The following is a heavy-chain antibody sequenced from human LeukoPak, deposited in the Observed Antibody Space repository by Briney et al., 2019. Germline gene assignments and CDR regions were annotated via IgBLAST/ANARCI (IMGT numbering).Heavy chain of an antibody. Sequence: MPGGSLRLSCAGSGFTFNTYNMNWVRQAPGKGLEWVSSISSSSSYIYYADSVKGRFTISRDNAKNSLYLQMNSLRAEDTAVYYCARDGSDTERSFDPWGQGTLVTVSS. V-gene: IGHV3-21*01. D-gene: IGHD1-1*01. CDR1: GFTFNTYN. CDR2: ISSSSSYI. J-gene: IGHJ5*02. CDR3: ARDGSDTERSFDP.